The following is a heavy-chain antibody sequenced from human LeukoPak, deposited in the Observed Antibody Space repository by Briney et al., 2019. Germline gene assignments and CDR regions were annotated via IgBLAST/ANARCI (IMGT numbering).Heavy chain of an antibody. V-gene: IGHV3-30*18. CDR1: GFTFSSYG. J-gene: IGHJ4*02. CDR3: AKEALYYFDY. CDR2: ISYDGSNK. Sequence: GGSLRLSCAASGFTFSSYGMHWVRQAPGKGLEWVAVISYDGSNKYYADSVKGRFTISRDNSKNTLYLQMNSLRAEDTAVYYCAKEALYYFDYCGQGTLVTVSS.